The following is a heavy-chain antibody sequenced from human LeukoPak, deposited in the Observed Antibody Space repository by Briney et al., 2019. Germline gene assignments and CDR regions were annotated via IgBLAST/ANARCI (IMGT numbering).Heavy chain of an antibody. V-gene: IGHV3-30*03. D-gene: IGHD6-13*01. CDR3: ARSEYSSSWYEGY. J-gene: IGHJ4*02. CDR2: ISYDGRNK. CDR1: GFTFSSYS. Sequence: SGGSLRLSCAASGFTFSSYSMNWVRQAPGKGLEWVAVISYDGRNKYYADSVKGRFTISRDNSKNTLYLQMNSLRTEDTAVYYCARSEYSSSWYEGYWGQGTLVTVSS.